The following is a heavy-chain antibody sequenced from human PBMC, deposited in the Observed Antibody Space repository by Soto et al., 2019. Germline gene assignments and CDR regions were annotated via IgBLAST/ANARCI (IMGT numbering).Heavy chain of an antibody. Sequence: EVQLVESGGGLVQPGRSLRLSCAASGFTFDDYAMHWVRQAPGKGLEWVSGITWNSNNIGYADSVKGRFTISRDNAKHSLYLQMNSLRAEDTALYYCAKGEFIVAAGIDYWGQGTLVTVSS. D-gene: IGHD6-13*01. CDR3: AKGEFIVAAGIDY. V-gene: IGHV3-9*01. CDR2: ITWNSNNI. CDR1: GFTFDDYA. J-gene: IGHJ4*02.